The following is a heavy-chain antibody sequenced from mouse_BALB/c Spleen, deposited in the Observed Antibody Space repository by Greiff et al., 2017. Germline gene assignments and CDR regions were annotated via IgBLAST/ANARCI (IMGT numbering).Heavy chain of an antibody. CDR3: ARDPESTMVTTGFAY. Sequence: QVQLKESGPGLVAPSQSLSITCTVSGFSLTSYGVHWVRQPPGKGLEWLEVIWAGGSTNYNSALMSRLSISKDNSKSQVFLKMNSLQTDDTAMYYCARDPESTMVTTGFAYWGQGTLVTVSA. CDR1: GFSLTSYG. J-gene: IGHJ3*01. D-gene: IGHD2-1*01. CDR2: IWAGGST. V-gene: IGHV2-9*02.